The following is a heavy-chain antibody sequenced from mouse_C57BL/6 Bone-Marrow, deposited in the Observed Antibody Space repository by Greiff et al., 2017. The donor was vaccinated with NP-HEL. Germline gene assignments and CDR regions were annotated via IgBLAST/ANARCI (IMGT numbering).Heavy chain of an antibody. CDR2: IYPRDGRT. CDR3: ARRGGYYGDWFAY. V-gene: IGHV1-85*01. CDR1: GYTFTSYD. Sequence: QVQLQQSGPELVKPGASVKLSCKASGYTFTSYDLNWVKQRPGQGLEWMGWIYPRDGRTKYNGKCKGKSTLTVETSSSTAYMELHSRTSEDSAVYFCARRGGYYGDWFAYWGQGTLVTVSA. J-gene: IGHJ3*01. D-gene: IGHD2-3*01.